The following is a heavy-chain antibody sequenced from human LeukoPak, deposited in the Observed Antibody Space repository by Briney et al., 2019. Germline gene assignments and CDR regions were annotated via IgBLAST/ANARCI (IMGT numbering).Heavy chain of an antibody. CDR3: AGRHYYDSSGPD. CDR2: ISGSGGST. J-gene: IGHJ4*02. D-gene: IGHD3-22*01. CDR1: GFTFSIYA. Sequence: GGSLRLSCVVSGFTFSIYAMSWGRQAPGKGLEWVSAISGSGGSTYYADSVKGRFTISRDNSKNTLYLQMNSLRAEDTAVYYCAGRHYYDSSGPDWGQGTLVTVSS. V-gene: IGHV3-23*01.